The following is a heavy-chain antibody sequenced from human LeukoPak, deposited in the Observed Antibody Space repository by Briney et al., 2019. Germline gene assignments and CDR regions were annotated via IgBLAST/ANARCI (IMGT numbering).Heavy chain of an antibody. CDR3: ARTTSLTASGYDY. V-gene: IGHV1-8*03. J-gene: IGHJ4*02. Sequence: ASVNVSCKTSGYTFTSYHINWVRQATGQGLEWMGWMNPYSGDRGYAQKFQGRVSITSDTSIGTAYMELSSLRSDDTAVYFCARTTSLTASGYDYWGQGTLVTVSS. CDR1: GYTFTSYH. D-gene: IGHD4-17*01. CDR2: MNPYSGDR.